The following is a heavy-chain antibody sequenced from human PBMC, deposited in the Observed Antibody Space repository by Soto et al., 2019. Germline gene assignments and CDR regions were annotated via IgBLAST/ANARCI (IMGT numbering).Heavy chain of an antibody. Sequence: QVQLVQSGAEVKKPGASVKVSCEASGYTFTTYGISWVRQAPGQGLEWMGWISPYTGDTNYAQILQGRVTLTTDTSTSTAYMELRSLSSADTAVYYCARVVVSASSNAFDIWGQGTMVTVSS. CDR3: ARVVVSASSNAFDI. CDR1: GYTFTTYG. CDR2: ISPYTGDT. D-gene: IGHD5-12*01. J-gene: IGHJ3*02. V-gene: IGHV1-18*01.